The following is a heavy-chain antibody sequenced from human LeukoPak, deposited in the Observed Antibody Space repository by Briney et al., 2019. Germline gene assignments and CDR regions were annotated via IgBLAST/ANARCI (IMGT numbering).Heavy chain of an antibody. V-gene: IGHV4-59*08. Sequence: SETLSLTCTVSGGSISSYYWSWIRQPPGKGLEWIGCIYYSGSTNYNPSLKSRVTISVDTSKNQFSLKLSSVTAADTAVYYCARHTYSSGWYPSFDYWGQGTLVTVSS. CDR1: GGSISSYY. CDR2: IYYSGST. D-gene: IGHD6-19*01. CDR3: ARHTYSSGWYPSFDY. J-gene: IGHJ4*02.